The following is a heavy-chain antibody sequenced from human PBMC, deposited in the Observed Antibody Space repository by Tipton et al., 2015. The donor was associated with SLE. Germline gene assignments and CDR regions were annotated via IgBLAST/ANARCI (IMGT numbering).Heavy chain of an antibody. J-gene: IGHJ4*02. CDR2: INYNSDNI. Sequence: SLRLSCAASGFTFDDYAMHWVRQAPGKGLEWVSSINYNSDNIAYADSVRGRFTISRDNAKNSLYLQMNSLRPEDTAVYYCATSPTVLADFDYWGQGTLVTVSS. CDR3: ATSPTVLADFDY. CDR1: GFTFDDYA. D-gene: IGHD1-26*01. V-gene: IGHV3-9*01.